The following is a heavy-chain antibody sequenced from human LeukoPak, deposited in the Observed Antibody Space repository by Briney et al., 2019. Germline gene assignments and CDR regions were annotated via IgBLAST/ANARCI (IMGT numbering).Heavy chain of an antibody. CDR2: IYHSGST. CDR3: ARVRYSSGWYSNYYYYYMDV. CDR1: GGSISSSSYY. D-gene: IGHD6-19*01. J-gene: IGHJ6*03. V-gene: IGHV4-39*07. Sequence: SETLSLTCTVSGGSISSSSYYWGWIRQPPGKGLEWIGSIYHSGSTNYNPSLKSRVTIAVETSKNQFSLKLSSVTAADKAVYYCARVRYSSGWYSNYYYYYMDVWGKGTTVTVSS.